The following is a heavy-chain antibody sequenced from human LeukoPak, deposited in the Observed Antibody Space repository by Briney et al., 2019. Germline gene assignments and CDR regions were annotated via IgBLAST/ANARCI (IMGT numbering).Heavy chain of an antibody. CDR1: GGSITSYY. V-gene: IGHV4-4*07. Sequence: SETLSLTCTVSGGSITSYYWSWIRQPAGKGLEWIGRIYTSGSTNYNPSLKSRVTMSVDTSKNQFSLKLSSVTAADTAVYYCAKGLITMVRGVLWYFDLWGRGTLVTVSS. CDR2: IYTSGST. J-gene: IGHJ2*01. D-gene: IGHD3-10*01. CDR3: AKGLITMVRGVLWYFDL.